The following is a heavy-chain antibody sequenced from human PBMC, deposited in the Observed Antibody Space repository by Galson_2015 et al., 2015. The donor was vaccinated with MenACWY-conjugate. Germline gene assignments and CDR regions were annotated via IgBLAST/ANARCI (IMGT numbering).Heavy chain of an antibody. Sequence: SLRLSCAASGFTFNNYWMTWVRQAPGKGLEWVANIKVDGSEKYYLDSVRGRFTISRDNAKNSLFLQVNTLRAEDTAVYYCARGTLAVAGTDYWGQGTLVTVSS. J-gene: IGHJ4*02. D-gene: IGHD6-19*01. V-gene: IGHV3-7*01. CDR2: IKVDGSEK. CDR1: GFTFNNYW. CDR3: ARGTLAVAGTDY.